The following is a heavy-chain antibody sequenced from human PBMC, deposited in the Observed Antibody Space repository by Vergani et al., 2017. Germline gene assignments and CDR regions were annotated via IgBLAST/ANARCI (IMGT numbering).Heavy chain of an antibody. J-gene: IGHJ5*01. CDR1: GYSISRGFY. CDR3: GVIXVRSPRPDNWFDS. Sequence: QLQLQESGPGLVKPSETLSLTCSVSGYSISRGFYWAWIRQTPEKGLEWIGGMFHTGEASNSPSLQSRVAFSMDTSKNQFSLQLTSVTAADTAVYFCGVIXVRSPRPDNWFDSWGRGTLVTVSS. D-gene: IGHD3-16*02. V-gene: IGHV4-38-2*02. CDR2: MFHTGEA.